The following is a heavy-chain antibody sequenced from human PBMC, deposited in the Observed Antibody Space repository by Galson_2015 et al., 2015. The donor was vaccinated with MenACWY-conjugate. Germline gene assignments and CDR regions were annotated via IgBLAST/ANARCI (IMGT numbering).Heavy chain of an antibody. CDR3: ARESAGDWVPYDFWSGYPGYYYYYGMDV. CDR1: GYTFTSYG. V-gene: IGHV1-18*01. J-gene: IGHJ6*02. Sequence: SVKVSCKASGYTFTSYGISWVRQAPGQGLEWMGWISAYNGNTNYAQKLQGRVTMTTDTSTSTAYMELRSLRSDDTAVYYCARESAGDWVPYDFWSGYPGYYYYYGMDVWGQGTTVTVSS. CDR2: ISAYNGNT. D-gene: IGHD3-3*01.